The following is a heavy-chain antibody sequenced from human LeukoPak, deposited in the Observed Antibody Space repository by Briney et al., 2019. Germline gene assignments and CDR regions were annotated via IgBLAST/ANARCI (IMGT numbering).Heavy chain of an antibody. J-gene: IGHJ4*02. V-gene: IGHV1-3*01. CDR2: INAGKGNT. CDR3: ARALGGYCSGGSCYSGFIDY. D-gene: IGHD2-15*01. CDR1: GYTFTSYA. Sequence: GASVKVSCNASGYTFTSYAMHWVRQAPGQRLEWMGWINAGKGNTKYSQKFQGRVTITRDTSAGTAYMELSSLRSEDTAVYYCARALGGYCSGGSCYSGFIDYWGQGTLVTVSS.